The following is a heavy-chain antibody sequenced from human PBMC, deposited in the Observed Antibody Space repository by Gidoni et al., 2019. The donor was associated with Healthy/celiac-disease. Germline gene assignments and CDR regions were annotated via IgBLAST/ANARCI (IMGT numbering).Heavy chain of an antibody. J-gene: IGHJ3*02. V-gene: IGHV3-20*04. CDR1: GFTFDDYG. CDR3: ARDQGYGDYVNAFDI. Sequence: EVQLVESGGGVVRPGGSLSLSCAASGFTFDDYGLSWVRQAPGKGMEGVAGINWNGDSTGYADSVKGRFTISRDNAKNSLYLQMNRLRAEDTALYYCARDQGYGDYVNAFDIWGQGTMVTVAS. CDR2: INWNGDST. D-gene: IGHD4-17*01.